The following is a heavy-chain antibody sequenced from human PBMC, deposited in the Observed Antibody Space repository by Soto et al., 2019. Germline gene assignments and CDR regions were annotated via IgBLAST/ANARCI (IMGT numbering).Heavy chain of an antibody. CDR1: GYNFTGYY. CDR3: ARDWGRAVLMVYAYYFDY. CDR2: INPNSGGT. Sequence: ASVKVCCKASGYNFTGYYMHWVRQAPGQGLEWMGWINPNSGGTNYAQKFQGRVTMTRDTSISTAYMELSRLRSDDTAVYYCARDWGRAVLMVYAYYFDYWGQGTLVTVSS. V-gene: IGHV1-2*02. J-gene: IGHJ4*02. D-gene: IGHD2-8*01.